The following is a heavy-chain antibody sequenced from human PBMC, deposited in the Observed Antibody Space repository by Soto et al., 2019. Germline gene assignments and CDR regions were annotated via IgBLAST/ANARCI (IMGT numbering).Heavy chain of an antibody. CDR1: GFTFSNYA. Sequence: GGSLRLSCAASGFTFSNYAMTLVRRAPGKGLEWVSNLGGSCGSTYYADSVKGRFTVSGDNSKNTLYLQMNSLRAEDTAIYYCAKRSSDYYDSSGYEDFFDYWGQGTLVTVPS. V-gene: IGHV3-23*01. CDR3: AKRSSDYYDSSGYEDFFDY. D-gene: IGHD3-22*01. CDR2: LGGSCGST. J-gene: IGHJ4*02.